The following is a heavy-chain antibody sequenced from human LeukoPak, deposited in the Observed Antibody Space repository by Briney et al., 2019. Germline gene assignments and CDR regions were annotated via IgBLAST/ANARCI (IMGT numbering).Heavy chain of an antibody. Sequence: GGSLRLSCAASGFTFRNYWMGWVRQAPGKGLEWVANTKPDGSAEYYADSVRGRFTISRDNSNLYLQMNSLRAEDTAIYYCARDIGNSGFNLDYWGQGTPVTVSS. J-gene: IGHJ4*02. CDR3: ARDIGNSGFNLDY. V-gene: IGHV3-7*01. D-gene: IGHD5-12*01. CDR2: TKPDGSAE. CDR1: GFTFRNYW.